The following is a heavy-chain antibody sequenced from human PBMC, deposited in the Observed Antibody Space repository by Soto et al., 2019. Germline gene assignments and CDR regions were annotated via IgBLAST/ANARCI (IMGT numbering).Heavy chain of an antibody. CDR1: EFSFDDSA. V-gene: IGHV3-23*01. CDR3: AKSSVWYPYFDS. D-gene: IGHD6-13*01. Sequence: EAQLLESGGDLVQPGGSLRLSCAASEFSFDDSAMSWVRQAPGKGLEWVSSITYTGVSTYYADSVKGRFTISRDNSWDTLFLQMNSLRAEDTAIYYCAKSSVWYPYFDSWGQGTLVTVSS. J-gene: IGHJ4*02. CDR2: ITYTGVST.